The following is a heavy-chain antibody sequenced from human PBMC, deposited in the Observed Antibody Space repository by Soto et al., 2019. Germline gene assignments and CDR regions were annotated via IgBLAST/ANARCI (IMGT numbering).Heavy chain of an antibody. CDR3: ARGRGYDFWSGYSYYYYGMDV. CDR1: GGSISSGGYY. Sequence: QVQLQESGPGLVKPSQTLSLTCTVSGGSISSGGYYWSWIRQHPGKGLEWIGYIYYSGSTYYNPSLKSRVTISVDTSKNQFSLKLSSVTAADTAVYYCARGRGYDFWSGYSYYYYGMDVWGQGTTVTVSS. CDR2: IYYSGST. D-gene: IGHD3-3*01. J-gene: IGHJ6*02. V-gene: IGHV4-31*03.